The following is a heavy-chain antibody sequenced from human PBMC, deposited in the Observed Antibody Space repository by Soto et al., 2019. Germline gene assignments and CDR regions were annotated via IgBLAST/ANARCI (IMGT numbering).Heavy chain of an antibody. J-gene: IGHJ3*02. CDR3: ARSCAGWSLLRYGAVDM. D-gene: IGHD2-21*01. CDR2: ISAHNGNT. Sequence: QVQLVQSGDEVKTPGASVKVSCKASGYTFSSYGISWVRQTPGQGLEWIGWISAHNGNTNYAQNLQGRVNMTTDTSPNPAHMELRSLISDDTAMYYCARSCAGWSLLRYGAVDMWSQGKMVTVSS. CDR1: GYTFSSYG. V-gene: IGHV1-18*01.